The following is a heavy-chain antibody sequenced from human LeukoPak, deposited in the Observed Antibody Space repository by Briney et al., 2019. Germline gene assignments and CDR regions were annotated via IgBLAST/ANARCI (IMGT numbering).Heavy chain of an antibody. Sequence: GGSLRLSCAASAFTFNNYGMHWVRQPPGKGLEWVSTINANSGTTSYAASVRGRFTISRDNSKNTLYLQLNTLRADDTATYYCAKPISGGLAVTADWFHPWGQGTLVVVSS. CDR3: AKPISGGLAVTADWFHP. V-gene: IGHV3-23*01. CDR1: AFTFNNYG. D-gene: IGHD6-19*01. J-gene: IGHJ5*01. CDR2: INANSGTT.